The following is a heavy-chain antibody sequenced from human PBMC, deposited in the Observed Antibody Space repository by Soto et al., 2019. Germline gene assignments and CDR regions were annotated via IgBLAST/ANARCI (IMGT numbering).Heavy chain of an antibody. Sequence: GSLRLSCAASGFTFSNYAMNWVRQAPGEGLEWVSEITESGATYYTDSVKGRFTISRDNSKNTLYPQMNSLRAEDTAVYYCAKGPTGATTRVDYWGQGTLVTISS. D-gene: IGHD1-1*01. V-gene: IGHV3-23*01. CDR1: GFTFSNYA. CDR3: AKGPTGATTRVDY. J-gene: IGHJ4*02. CDR2: ITESGAT.